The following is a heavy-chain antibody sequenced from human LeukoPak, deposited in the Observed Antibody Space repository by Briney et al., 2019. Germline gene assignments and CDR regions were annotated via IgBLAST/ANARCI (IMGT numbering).Heavy chain of an antibody. CDR3: AKNRRDGYKNGAFDY. V-gene: IGHV3-21*01. J-gene: IGHJ4*02. CDR1: GFTFSSYT. D-gene: IGHD5-24*01. CDR2: ISRSSSYI. Sequence: GGSLRLSCAASGFTFSSYTMNWVRQAPGKGLEWVSSISRSSSYISYANSVKGRFTISRDNAKNSLYLQMNSLRAEDTAVYYCAKNRRDGYKNGAFDYWGQGTLVTVSS.